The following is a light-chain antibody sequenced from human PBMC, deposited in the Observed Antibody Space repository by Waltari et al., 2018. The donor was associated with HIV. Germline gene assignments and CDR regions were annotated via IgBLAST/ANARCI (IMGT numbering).Light chain of an antibody. CDR2: AAS. J-gene: IGKJ4*01. V-gene: IGKV1-9*01. CDR1: QDINTF. CDR3: QQLNSYPVT. Sequence: DIRLTQSPSFLSASIGDSITITCRASQDINTFLALYQQKPGRAPKLLVYAASTLQSGVSSRFSGSGSGTDFTLTINSLQPEDCATYYCQQLNSYPVTFGGGTKVEI.